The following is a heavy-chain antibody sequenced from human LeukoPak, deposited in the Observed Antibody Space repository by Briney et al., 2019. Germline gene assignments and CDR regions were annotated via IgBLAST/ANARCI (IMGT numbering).Heavy chain of an antibody. CDR3: ARTTYCSSTSCPKNAFDI. D-gene: IGHD2-2*01. J-gene: IGHJ3*02. Sequence: PSETLSLTCAVYGGSFSGYYWSWIRQPPGKGLEWIGEINHSGSTNYNPSLKSRVTISVDTSKSQFSLKLSSVTAADTAVYYCARTTYCSSTSCPKNAFDIWGQGTMVTVSS. V-gene: IGHV4-34*01. CDR1: GGSFSGYY. CDR2: INHSGST.